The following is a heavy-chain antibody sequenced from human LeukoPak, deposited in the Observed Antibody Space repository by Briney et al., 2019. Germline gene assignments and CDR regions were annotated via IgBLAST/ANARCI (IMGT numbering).Heavy chain of an antibody. Sequence: PSETLSLTCAVYGGSFSGYYWSWIRQPPGKGLEWIGEINHSGSTNYNPSLKSRVTISVDTSKNQFSLKLNSVTAADTAVYYCARVGGENSGYRYYSDFWGQGTLVTVSS. D-gene: IGHD5-18*01. CDR1: GGSFSGYY. V-gene: IGHV4-34*01. CDR3: ARVGGENSGYRYYSDF. CDR2: INHSGST. J-gene: IGHJ4*02.